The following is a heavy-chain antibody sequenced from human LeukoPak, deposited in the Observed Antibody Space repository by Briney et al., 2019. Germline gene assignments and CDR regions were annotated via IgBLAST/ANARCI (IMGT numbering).Heavy chain of an antibody. CDR2: INHSGST. V-gene: IGHV4-34*01. CDR3: ASLYYYGSGSPNWFDP. D-gene: IGHD3-10*01. CDR1: GGSFSGYY. Sequence: SETLSLTCAVYGGSFSGYYWSWIRQPPGKGLEWIGEINHSGSTNYNPSLKSRVTISVDTSKNQFSLKLSSVTAADPAVYYCASLYYYGSGSPNWFDPWGQGTLVTVSS. J-gene: IGHJ5*02.